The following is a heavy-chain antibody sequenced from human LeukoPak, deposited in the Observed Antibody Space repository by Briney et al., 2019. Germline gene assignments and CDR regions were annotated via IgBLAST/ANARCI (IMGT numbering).Heavy chain of an antibody. CDR2: IYYSGST. CDR1: GGSISSYY. J-gene: IGHJ5*02. Sequence: KPSETLSLTCTVSGGSISSYYWSWIRQPPGKGLEWIGYIYYSGSTNYNPSLKSRVTISVDTSKNQFSLKLSSVTAADTAVYYCARGWGSGYVFDPWGQGTLVTVSS. D-gene: IGHD5-12*01. CDR3: ARGWGSGYVFDP. V-gene: IGHV4-59*01.